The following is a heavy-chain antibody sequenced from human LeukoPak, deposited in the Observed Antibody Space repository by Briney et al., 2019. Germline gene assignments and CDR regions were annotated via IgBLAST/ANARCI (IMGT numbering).Heavy chain of an antibody. CDR3: ARDLGYSPDAFDI. CDR2: ISSSSGYI. D-gene: IGHD1-26*01. CDR1: GFTFSSYS. V-gene: IGHV3-21*01. Sequence: GGSLRLSCAASGFTFSSYSMNWVRQAPGKGLEWVSSISSSSGYIYYADSVKGRFTISRDNAKNSLYLQMNSLRAEDTAVYYSARDLGYSPDAFDIWGQGTMVTVSS. J-gene: IGHJ3*02.